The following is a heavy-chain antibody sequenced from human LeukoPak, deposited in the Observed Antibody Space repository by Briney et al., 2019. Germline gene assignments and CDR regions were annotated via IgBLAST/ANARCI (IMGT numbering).Heavy chain of an antibody. D-gene: IGHD6-13*01. CDR3: AREFPVHEQQLALNYFDY. V-gene: IGHV4-34*01. CDR1: GGSFSGYY. Sequence: PSETLSLTCAVYGGSFSGYYWSWIRQPPGKGLEWIGEINHSGSTNYNPSLKSRVTISVDTSKNQFSLKLSSETAADTAVYYCAREFPVHEQQLALNYFDYWGQGTLVTVSS. CDR2: INHSGST. J-gene: IGHJ4*02.